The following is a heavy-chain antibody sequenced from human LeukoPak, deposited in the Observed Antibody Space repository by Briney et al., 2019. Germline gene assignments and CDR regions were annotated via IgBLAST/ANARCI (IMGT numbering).Heavy chain of an antibody. Sequence: GESLKISCKSSGYSFASYYIGWVRKMPGKGLEWMGIIYPGDSDNTYSPSFQGQVTFSAYKSISTAYLQWSSLKASDTAMYYCARHEAGATGFDAFDIWGQGTMVTVSS. CDR3: ARHEAGATGFDAFDI. CDR2: IYPGDSDN. CDR1: GYSFASYY. V-gene: IGHV5-51*01. D-gene: IGHD1-26*01. J-gene: IGHJ3*02.